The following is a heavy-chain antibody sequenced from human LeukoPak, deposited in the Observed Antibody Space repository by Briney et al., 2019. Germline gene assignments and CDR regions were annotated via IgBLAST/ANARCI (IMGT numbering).Heavy chain of an antibody. CDR1: GGSITTYP. V-gene: IGHV4-4*07. J-gene: IGHJ5*02. CDR3: ARDFSSKNWFDT. CDR2: FYSSGST. Sequence: KASETLSLTCTVFGGSITTYPWSWIRQPAGRGLEWIGRFYSSGSTDYNPSLKSRVTMSVDTSKNQVSLKLSSVTAADTAIYYCARDFSSKNWFDTWGQGTLVTVSS. D-gene: IGHD2/OR15-2a*01.